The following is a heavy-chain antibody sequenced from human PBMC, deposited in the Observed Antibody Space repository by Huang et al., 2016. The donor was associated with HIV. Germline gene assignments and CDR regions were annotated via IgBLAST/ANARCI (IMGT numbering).Heavy chain of an antibody. CDR2: ISYNGYDK. V-gene: IGHV3-30*18. Sequence: KLVESGGGVVQGGGALTLSCVAFGFSFSAYGVHWVRTTPGNGLEWVATISYNGYDKYYKDSLGGRFSISRDNSKKTLNLQMDSLRRDDTAVYFCAKDRVMGGTSGPFDLWGQGSSVTIAP. CDR1: GFSFSAYG. CDR3: AKDRVMGGTSGPFDL. J-gene: IGHJ5*02. D-gene: IGHD6-19*01.